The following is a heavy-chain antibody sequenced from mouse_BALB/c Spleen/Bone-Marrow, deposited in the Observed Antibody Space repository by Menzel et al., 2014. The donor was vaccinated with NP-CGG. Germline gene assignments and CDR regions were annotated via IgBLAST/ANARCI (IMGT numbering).Heavy chain of an antibody. V-gene: IGHV14-3*02. CDR2: IDPANGNI. CDR1: GFNIKDTY. Sequence: VHVKQSGAELVKPGASAKLSCTASGFNIKDTYMHWVKQRPEQGLEWIGRIDPANGNIKYDPKFQGKATITADTSSNTAYLQLSSLTSEDTAVYYCAPYYYGRWFANWGQGTLVTVSA. D-gene: IGHD1-1*01. CDR3: APYYYGRWFAN. J-gene: IGHJ3*01.